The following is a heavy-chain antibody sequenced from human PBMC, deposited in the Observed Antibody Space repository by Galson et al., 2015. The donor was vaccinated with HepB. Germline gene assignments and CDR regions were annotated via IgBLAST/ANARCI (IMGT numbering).Heavy chain of an antibody. Sequence: SLRLSCAASGFTFSASHMHWVRQAPDKGLEWVALISYDGTTKHYAGSLKGRFTISRDNSKNTLHLQMNSLRAEDTAVYWCARGSSLMDYYETGGWGDFDLWGRGALVTVSS. CDR3: ARGSSLMDYYETGGWGDFDL. D-gene: IGHD3-22*01. V-gene: IGHV3-30*04. CDR1: GFTFSASH. J-gene: IGHJ2*01. CDR2: ISYDGTTK.